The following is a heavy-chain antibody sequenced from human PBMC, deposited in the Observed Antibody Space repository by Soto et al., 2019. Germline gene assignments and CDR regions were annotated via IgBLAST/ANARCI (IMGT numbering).Heavy chain of an antibody. CDR1: GGTFSTYS. CDR3: ARGATHGSSWYFWFDP. V-gene: IGHV1-69*13. D-gene: IGHD6-13*01. CDR2: IIPLFGTT. Sequence: ASVNVSFKASGGTFSTYSINWVRQAPVQVLEWMGGIIPLFGTTNYAQKFKGRVTITAYESTSTAYMELSSLRAEDAAVYYCARGATHGSSWYFWFDPWGQGTLVTVSS. J-gene: IGHJ5*02.